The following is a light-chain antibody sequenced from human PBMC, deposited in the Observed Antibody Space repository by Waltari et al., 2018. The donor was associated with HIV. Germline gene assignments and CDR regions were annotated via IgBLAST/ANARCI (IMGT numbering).Light chain of an antibody. CDR1: QSVLYSSNNKNY. V-gene: IGKV4-1*01. J-gene: IGKJ3*01. CDR2: WAS. Sequence: DIVMTQSPDSLAVSLGERATINCKSSQSVLYSSNNKNYLAWYQQKPGQSPKLLIYWASTRESGFPDRFRGSGSGTDCTLTSSSLQAEDVAVYYCQQYYTTPCTFGPGTKVDIK. CDR3: QQYYTTPCT.